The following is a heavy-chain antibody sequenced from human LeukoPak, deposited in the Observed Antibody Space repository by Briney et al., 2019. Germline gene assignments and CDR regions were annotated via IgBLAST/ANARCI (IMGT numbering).Heavy chain of an antibody. D-gene: IGHD3-10*01. Sequence: ASVKVSCKVSGYTLTELSMHWVRQAPGKGLEWMGGFDPEDGETIYAQKFQGRVTMTEDTSTDTAYMELSSLRSEDTAVYYCATAEVRGVTITSRGDYYGMDVWGQGTTVTVSS. CDR2: FDPEDGET. CDR3: ATAEVRGVTITSRGDYYGMDV. CDR1: GYTLTELS. J-gene: IGHJ6*02. V-gene: IGHV1-24*01.